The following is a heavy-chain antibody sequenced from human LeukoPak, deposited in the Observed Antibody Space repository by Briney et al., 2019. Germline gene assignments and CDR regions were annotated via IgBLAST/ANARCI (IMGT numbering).Heavy chain of an antibody. CDR2: INHSGST. Sequence: KASETLSLTCAVYGGSFSGYYWSWIRQPPGKGLEWIGEINHSGSTNYNPSLKSRVTISVDTSKNQFSLKLSSVTAADTAVYYCARHPPSDYSQGYFDYWGQGTLVTVSS. CDR1: GGSFSGYY. V-gene: IGHV4-34*01. D-gene: IGHD4-17*01. J-gene: IGHJ4*02. CDR3: ARHPPSDYSQGYFDY.